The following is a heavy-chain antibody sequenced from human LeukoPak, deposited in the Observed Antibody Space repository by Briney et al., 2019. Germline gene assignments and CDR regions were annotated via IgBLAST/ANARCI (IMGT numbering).Heavy chain of an antibody. CDR2: IIPIFGTA. Sequence: GASVKVSCKASGGTFSSYALSWVRQAPGRGLEWMGGIIPIFGTANYAQKFQGRVTITADESTSTAYMELSSLRSEDTAVYYCASPALTYYYDSSGYPFDYWGQGTLVTVSS. J-gene: IGHJ4*02. D-gene: IGHD3-22*01. V-gene: IGHV1-69*13. CDR3: ASPALTYYYDSSGYPFDY. CDR1: GGTFSSYA.